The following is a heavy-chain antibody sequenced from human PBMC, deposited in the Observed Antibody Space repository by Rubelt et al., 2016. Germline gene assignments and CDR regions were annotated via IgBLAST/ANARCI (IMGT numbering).Heavy chain of an antibody. CDR3: ARERARSLWDY. J-gene: IGHJ4*02. D-gene: IGHD2-21*01. CDR1: A. Sequence: AMSWVRQAPGKGLEWVSAISGSGGSTYYADSVKGRFTISRDNSKNTLYLQMNSLRAEDTAVYYCARERARSLWDYWGQGTLVTVSS. CDR2: ISGSGGST. V-gene: IGHV3-23*01.